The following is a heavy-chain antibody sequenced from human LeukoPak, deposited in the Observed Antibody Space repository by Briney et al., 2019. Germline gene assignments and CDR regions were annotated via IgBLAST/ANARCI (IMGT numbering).Heavy chain of an antibody. J-gene: IGHJ4*02. CDR2: IYHSGST. V-gene: IGHV4-4*02. CDR1: GGSISSSSGNC. D-gene: IGHD4-23*01. Sequence: SETLSLTCAVSGGSISSSSGNCWTWVRQPPGKGLEWIGEIYHSGSTNYNPSLRSRVTMLLDKSKNQFSLKLSSVTAADTAVYYCARNGGNSDFDYWGQGTLVTVSS. CDR3: ARNGGNSDFDY.